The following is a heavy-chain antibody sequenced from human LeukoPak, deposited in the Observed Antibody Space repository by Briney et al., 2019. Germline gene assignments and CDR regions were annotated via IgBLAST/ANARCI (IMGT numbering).Heavy chain of an antibody. CDR1: GFTFSSYA. CDR2: ISGSGGST. CDR3: AKDNRDSSGWYVGY. V-gene: IGHV3-23*01. Sequence: GGSLRLSCAASGFTFSSYAMSWVRQAPGKGLEWVSAISGSGGSTYYADSVKGWFTISRDNSKNTLYLQMNSLRAEDTAVYYCAKDNRDSSGWYVGYWGQGTLVTVSS. J-gene: IGHJ4*02. D-gene: IGHD6-19*01.